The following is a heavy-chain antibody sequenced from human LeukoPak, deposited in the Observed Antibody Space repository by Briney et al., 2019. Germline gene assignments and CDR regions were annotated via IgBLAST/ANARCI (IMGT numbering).Heavy chain of an antibody. CDR1: GFTFSSYS. J-gene: IGHJ3*02. CDR3: ASRDVVVVPFGAFDI. D-gene: IGHD2-21*01. Sequence: GGSLRLSCAASGFTFSSYSMNWVRQAPGKGLEWVSSISSSSSYIYYADSVKGRFTISRDNAKSSLYLQMNSLRAEDTAVYYCASRDVVVVPFGAFDIWGQGTMVTVSS. CDR2: ISSSSSYI. V-gene: IGHV3-21*01.